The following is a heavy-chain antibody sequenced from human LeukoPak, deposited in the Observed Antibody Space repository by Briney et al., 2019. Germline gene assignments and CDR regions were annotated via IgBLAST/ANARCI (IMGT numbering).Heavy chain of an antibody. CDR1: GFTFSSYS. J-gene: IGHJ3*02. CDR2: ISSSSSYI. CDR3: AKSEWLRWMGAFDI. Sequence: GGSLRLSCAASGFTFSSYSMNWVRQAPGKGLEWVSSISSSSSYIYYADSVKGRFTISRDNAKNSLYLQMNSLRAEDTAVYYCAKSEWLRWMGAFDIWGQGTMVTVSS. V-gene: IGHV3-21*04. D-gene: IGHD5-12*01.